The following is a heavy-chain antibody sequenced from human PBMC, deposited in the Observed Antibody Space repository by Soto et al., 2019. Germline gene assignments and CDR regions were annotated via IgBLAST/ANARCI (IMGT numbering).Heavy chain of an antibody. Sequence: QLQLQESGPGLVGPSETLSLTCTVSGGSINTYNLFWAWVRQPPGKGLEWIASIHYGGNAYYSPSLSTRVTISRATSQNRVSLELTSVTAADTAVYYCARVNVTLDLWGQGTLVTVSS. V-gene: IGHV4-39*01. CDR3: ARVNVTLDL. D-gene: IGHD2-21*02. CDR1: GGSINTYNLF. J-gene: IGHJ5*02. CDR2: IHYGGNA.